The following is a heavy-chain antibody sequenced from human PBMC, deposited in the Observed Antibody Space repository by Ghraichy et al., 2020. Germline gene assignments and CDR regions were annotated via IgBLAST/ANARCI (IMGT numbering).Heavy chain of an antibody. V-gene: IGHV3-7*01. CDR2: IKEDGSEE. J-gene: IGHJ4*02. CDR1: GLTFSSYW. D-gene: IGHD6-19*01. CDR3: ARDWGSGWYDY. Sequence: GGSLRLSCAASGLTFSSYWMSWVRQAPGKGLEWVANIKEDGSEEYYVDSVKGRFTISRDNAKNSLYLQMNSLRAEDTAVYYCARDWGSGWYDYWGQVTLVTVSS.